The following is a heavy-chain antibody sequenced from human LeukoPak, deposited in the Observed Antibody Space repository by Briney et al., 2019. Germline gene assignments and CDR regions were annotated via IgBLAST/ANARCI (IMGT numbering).Heavy chain of an antibody. D-gene: IGHD3-10*01. CDR1: GGSISSSSYY. CDR3: ARDTGQYSPGTPGFTRFDP. Sequence: PSETLSLTCTVSGGSISSSSYYWGWIRQPPGKGLEWIGSIYNSGSTYYNPSFKSRVIVSLDTSKNQFSLRLTSVTAADTAVYYCARDTGQYSPGTPGFTRFDPWGQGTLVTVSS. J-gene: IGHJ5*02. CDR2: IYNSGST. V-gene: IGHV4-39*07.